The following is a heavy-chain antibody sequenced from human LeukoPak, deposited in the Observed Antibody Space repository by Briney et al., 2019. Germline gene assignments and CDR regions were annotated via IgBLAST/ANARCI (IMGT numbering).Heavy chain of an antibody. J-gene: IGHJ4*02. CDR2: INQDGSET. CDR1: GLTFSSYW. Sequence: GGPLRLSCAASGLTFSSYWMSWVRQAPGKGLEWVANINQDGSETYYVDSVKGRFTISRDNAKNSLYLQMNSLRAEDTAVYYCARYCSGGSCFDYWGQGTLVTVSS. CDR3: ARYCSGGSCFDY. V-gene: IGHV3-7*01. D-gene: IGHD2-15*01.